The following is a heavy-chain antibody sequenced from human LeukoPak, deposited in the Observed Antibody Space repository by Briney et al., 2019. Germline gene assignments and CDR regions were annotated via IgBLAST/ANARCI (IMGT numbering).Heavy chain of an antibody. CDR3: ARDRTKWFGELLAY. Sequence: GASVKVSCKASGYTFTGYYIHWVRQAPGQGLEWMGWISAYNGNTNYAQKLQGRVTMTTDTSTSTAYMELRSLRSDDTAVYYCARDRTKWFGELLAYWGQGTLVTVSS. D-gene: IGHD3-10*01. CDR1: GYTFTGYY. CDR2: ISAYNGNT. V-gene: IGHV1-18*04. J-gene: IGHJ4*02.